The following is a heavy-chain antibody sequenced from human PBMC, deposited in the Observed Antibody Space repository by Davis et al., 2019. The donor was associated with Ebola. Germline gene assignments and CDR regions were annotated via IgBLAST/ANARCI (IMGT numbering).Heavy chain of an antibody. J-gene: IGHJ4*02. D-gene: IGHD6-6*01. CDR3: ARGVYSSSPLPSYYFDY. CDR1: GGSISSYY. V-gene: IGHV4-59*12. CDR2: IYYSGST. Sequence: PSETLSLTCTVSGGSISSYYWSWIRQPPGKGLEWIGYIYYSGSTNYNPSLKSRVTISVDTSKNQFSLKLSSVTAADTAVYYCARGVYSSSPLPSYYFDYWGQGTLVTVSS.